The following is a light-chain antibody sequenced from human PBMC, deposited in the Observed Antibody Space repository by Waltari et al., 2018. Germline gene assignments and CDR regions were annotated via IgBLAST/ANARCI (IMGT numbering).Light chain of an antibody. V-gene: IGKV3-20*01. CDR2: GAS. CDR3: QQYDIAPLT. CDR1: QTVSTTY. J-gene: IGKJ4*01. Sequence: ELVLTQSPGTLSLSPGERATLLCRASQTVSTTYLAWYQQKPGHAPTLLIYGASSRATSIPGRFSGSGSGTVFSLTISRLEPEDFVVYCCQQYDIAPLTFGEGTRVEIK.